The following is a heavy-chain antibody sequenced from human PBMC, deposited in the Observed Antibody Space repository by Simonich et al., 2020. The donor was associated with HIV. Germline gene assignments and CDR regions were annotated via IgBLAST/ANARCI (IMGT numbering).Heavy chain of an antibody. CDR2: IKHIGIT. J-gene: IGHJ4*02. V-gene: IGHV4-4*02. CDR1: GVSMRSSNW. D-gene: IGHD2-15*01. CDR3: ARHVAGADIDY. Sequence: QVQMQESGPGLVKPSGTLSLSCAVSGVSMRSSNWWGRVRKPPGKGLEWIGEIKHIGITNSNPSLKCRIAMSRDTSKNQSSLKLSSVTAADTAVYYCARHVAGADIDYWGQGTLVTVSS.